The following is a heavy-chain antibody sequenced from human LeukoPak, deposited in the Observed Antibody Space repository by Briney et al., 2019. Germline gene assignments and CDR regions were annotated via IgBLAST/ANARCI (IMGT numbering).Heavy chain of an antibody. D-gene: IGHD3-9*01. J-gene: IGHJ4*02. CDR3: PRVLRYFDPFDY. V-gene: IGHV3-30*02. Sequence: GGSLRLSCAASGFTFSSYGMHWVRQAPGKGLEWVAFIRYDGNNKYYADSVKGRFTISRDNSKNTLYLQMNSLRAEDTAVYYCPRVLRYFDPFDYWGQGTLVTVSS. CDR1: GFTFSSYG. CDR2: IRYDGNNK.